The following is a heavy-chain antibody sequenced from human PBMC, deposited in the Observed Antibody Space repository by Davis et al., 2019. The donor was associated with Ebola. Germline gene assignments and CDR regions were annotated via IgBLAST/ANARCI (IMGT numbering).Heavy chain of an antibody. J-gene: IGHJ4*02. CDR2: IWYDGSNK. Sequence: GGSLRLSCAASGFTFKNHGMHWVRQAPGKGLEWVAVIWYDGSNKYYAVSVRGRFTISRDTSKNTLFLQMNGLRAEDTAMYYCAKGDLVRGDDLDYWGQGTLVTVST. CDR1: GFTFKNHG. V-gene: IGHV3-30*02. CDR3: AKGDLVRGDDLDY. D-gene: IGHD3-10*01.